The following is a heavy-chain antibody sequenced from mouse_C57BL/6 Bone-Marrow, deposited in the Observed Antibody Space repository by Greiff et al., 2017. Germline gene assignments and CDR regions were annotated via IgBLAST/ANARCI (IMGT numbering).Heavy chain of an antibody. CDR2: IYPGSGST. V-gene: IGHV1-55*01. CDR3: ARPYYSNYWYFDV. Sequence: VKLQQPGAELVKPGASVKMSCQASGYTFTSSWITWVKQRPGQGLEWIGDIYPGSGSTNYNEKFKSKATLTVDTSSSTAYMQLSSLTSEDSAVYYCARPYYSNYWYFDVWGTGTTVTVSS. J-gene: IGHJ1*03. D-gene: IGHD2-5*01. CDR1: GYTFTSSW.